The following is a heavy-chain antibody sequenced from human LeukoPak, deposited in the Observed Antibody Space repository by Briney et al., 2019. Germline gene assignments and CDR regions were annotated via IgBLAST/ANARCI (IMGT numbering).Heavy chain of an antibody. CDR1: GGSISSYF. D-gene: IGHD4-17*01. J-gene: IGHJ4*02. CDR2: VSYSGST. Sequence: SETLSLTCTVSGGSISSYFWSWIRQPPGKGLEWIGYVSYSGSTNYNPSLRSRVTISVDMSKNQFSLKLTSVTAADTAVYYCARVTGGYGEYYSDYWGQGTLVTVSS. V-gene: IGHV4-59*01. CDR3: ARVTGGYGEYYSDY.